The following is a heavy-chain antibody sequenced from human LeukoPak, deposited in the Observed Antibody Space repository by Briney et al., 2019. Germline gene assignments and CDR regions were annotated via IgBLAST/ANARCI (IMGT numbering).Heavy chain of an antibody. CDR3: ARFRRVFSSSAYYFDY. CDR1: GFSFVNSA. CDR2: IGASGVYT. D-gene: IGHD6-6*01. Sequence: GGSLRLSCAASGFSFVNSAMSWVRQAPGTGLEWVSGIGASGVYTYYADSVKGRFTIPRDNPKDTLYLQMNSLRAEDTAVYYCARFRRVFSSSAYYFDYWGQGTLVTVSS. J-gene: IGHJ4*02. V-gene: IGHV3-23*01.